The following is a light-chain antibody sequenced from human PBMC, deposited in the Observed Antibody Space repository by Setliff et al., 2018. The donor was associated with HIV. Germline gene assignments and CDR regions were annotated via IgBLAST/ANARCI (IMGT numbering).Light chain of an antibody. Sequence: QSALPQPASVSGSPGQSIAISCTGTSSDIGNYNLVSWYQQHPGKAPKLMIYDVSKRPSGVSDRFSGSKSGNTASPTISGLQAEDEADYYCSSSRSSTIEVFGTGTKVTVL. V-gene: IGLV2-14*02. CDR2: DVS. CDR1: SSDIGNYNL. CDR3: SSSRSSTIEV. J-gene: IGLJ1*01.